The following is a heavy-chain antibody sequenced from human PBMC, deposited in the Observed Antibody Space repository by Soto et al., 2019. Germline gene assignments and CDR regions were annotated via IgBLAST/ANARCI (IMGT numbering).Heavy chain of an antibody. CDR3: AKGSRYYYMDV. J-gene: IGHJ6*03. V-gene: IGHV3-74*01. CDR2: INSDGSST. Sequence: GGSLRLSCAASGFTFSSYWMHWVRQAPGKGLVWVSRINSDGSSTSYADSVKGRFTISRDNAKNTLYLQMNSRRAEDTAVYYCAKGSRYYYMDVWGKGTTVTVSS. CDR1: GFTFSSYW. D-gene: IGHD2-2*01.